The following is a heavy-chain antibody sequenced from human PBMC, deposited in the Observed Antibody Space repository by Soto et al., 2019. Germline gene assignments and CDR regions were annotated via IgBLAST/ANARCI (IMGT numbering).Heavy chain of an antibody. V-gene: IGHV1-18*01. CDR3: AREAGDSTRIVAY. D-gene: IGHD7-27*01. J-gene: IGHJ4*02. Sequence: QVQLVQSGAAVKKPGASVKVYCKASGDTFTTYGISWVRQAPGQGLEWMGWISAYNANTNYAQKFQGRVTMTTETSTKKANMDLRSLRSDDTAVYYCAREAGDSTRIVAYWGQGTLDTVSS. CDR1: GDTFTTYG. CDR2: ISAYNANT.